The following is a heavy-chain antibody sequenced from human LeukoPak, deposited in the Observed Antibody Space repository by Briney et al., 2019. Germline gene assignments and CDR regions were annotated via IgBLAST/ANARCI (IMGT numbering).Heavy chain of an antibody. V-gene: IGHV3-30*18. CDR2: ISYDGSNK. D-gene: IGHD3-16*01. CDR1: GFTFSSYG. J-gene: IGHJ4*02. CDR3: AKGLASGVMSPFDY. Sequence: GGSLRLSCAASGFTFSSYGMHWVRQAPGKGLEWVAVISYDGSNKYYADSVKGRFTISRDNSKYTLYLQVNSLRAEDTAVYYCAKGLASGVMSPFDYWGQGTLVTVSS.